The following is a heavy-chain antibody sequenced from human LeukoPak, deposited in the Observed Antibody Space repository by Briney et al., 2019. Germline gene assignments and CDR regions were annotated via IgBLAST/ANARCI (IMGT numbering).Heavy chain of an antibody. Sequence: GGSLRLSCAASGFTFSNYAINWVRQAPGKGLEWVANTNEAGSGQNYGASVKGRFTISRDNAKNSLYLQMNSLRVEDTAIYYCSNKRDYWGQGTLVTVSS. CDR2: TNEAGSGQ. V-gene: IGHV3-7*01. J-gene: IGHJ4*02. CDR1: GFTFSNYA. CDR3: SNKRDY.